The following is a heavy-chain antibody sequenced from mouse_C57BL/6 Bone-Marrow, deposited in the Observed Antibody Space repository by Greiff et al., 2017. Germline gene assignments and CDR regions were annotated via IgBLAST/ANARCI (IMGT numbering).Heavy chain of an antibody. CDR2: IYPSDSET. Sequence: QVQLKQPGAELVRPGSSVKLSCKASGYTFTSYWMDWVKQRPGQGLEWIGNIYPSDSETHYNQKFTDKATLTVDKSSSTAYMQLSSLTSEDSAVYYCATAWFAYWGQGTLVTVSA. D-gene: IGHD3-1*01. CDR3: ATAWFAY. J-gene: IGHJ3*01. CDR1: GYTFTSYW. V-gene: IGHV1-61*01.